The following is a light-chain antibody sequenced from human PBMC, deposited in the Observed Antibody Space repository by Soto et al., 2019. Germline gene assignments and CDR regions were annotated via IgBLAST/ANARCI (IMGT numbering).Light chain of an antibody. V-gene: IGKV1-12*01. CDR2: AAS. CDR3: QHADSFPLIT. J-gene: IGKJ5*01. CDR1: EDISTW. Sequence: DIQMTQSPSSVSASVVDGVTITCRSSEDISTWLAWYQQKPGKAPKLLIYAASSLQSGVPSRFSGSGSGTDFTLTINSLQPEDFATYYCQHADSFPLITFGQGTRLEIK.